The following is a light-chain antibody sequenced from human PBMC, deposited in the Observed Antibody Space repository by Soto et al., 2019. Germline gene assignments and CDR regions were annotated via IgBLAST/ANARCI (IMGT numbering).Light chain of an antibody. CDR3: SSYTSSSTPVV. J-gene: IGLJ2*01. V-gene: IGLV2-14*01. Sequence: QSALTQPASVSGSPGQSITISCTGSGSDVGAYNYVSWYQQHPGKAPKLLIFEVTTRPSGVSDRFSGSKSGNTASLTISSPQAEDEADYYCSSYTSSSTPVVFGGGTKLTVL. CDR2: EVT. CDR1: GSDVGAYNY.